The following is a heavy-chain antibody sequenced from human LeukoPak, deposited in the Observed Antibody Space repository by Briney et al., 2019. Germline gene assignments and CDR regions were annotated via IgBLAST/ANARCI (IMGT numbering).Heavy chain of an antibody. Sequence: GGSLRLSCAASGFTFNTYTMHWVRQAPGKGLEWVALISYDGSSKYYTDSVKGRFTVSRDNSKNTLYLQTNSLRAEDTALYYCARTGGYYDTSGYVYWGQGTLVTVSS. CDR3: ARTGGYYDTSGYVY. CDR1: GFTFNTYT. D-gene: IGHD3-22*01. CDR2: ISYDGSSK. J-gene: IGHJ4*02. V-gene: IGHV3-30-3*01.